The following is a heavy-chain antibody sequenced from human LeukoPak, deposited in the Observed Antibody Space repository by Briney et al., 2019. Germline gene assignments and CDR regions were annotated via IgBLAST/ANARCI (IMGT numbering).Heavy chain of an antibody. V-gene: IGHV3-23*01. D-gene: IGHD2-2*02. CDR3: ARDICSSTSCYTGRFDY. J-gene: IGHJ4*02. CDR1: GFTFSSYA. CDR2: ISGSGGST. Sequence: GGSLRLSCAASGFTFSSYAMSWVRQAPGKGLEWVSAISGSGGSTYYADSVKGRFTISRDNSKNTLYLQMNSLRAEDTAVYYCARDICSSTSCYTGRFDYWGQGTLVTVSS.